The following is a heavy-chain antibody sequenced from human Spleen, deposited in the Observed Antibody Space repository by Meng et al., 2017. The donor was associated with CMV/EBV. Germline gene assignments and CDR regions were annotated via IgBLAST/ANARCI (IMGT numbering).Heavy chain of an antibody. CDR3: ARMGEMATIGVDY. D-gene: IGHD5-24*01. V-gene: IGHV3-21*01. J-gene: IGHJ4*02. CDR1: GFTFTNYN. Sequence: GGSLRLSCAASGFTFTNYNMHWVRQAPGKGLEWVSSISSSSSYIYYADSVKGRFTISRDNAKNSLYLQMNSLRAEDTAVYYCARMGEMATIGVDYWGQGTLVTVSS. CDR2: ISSSSSYI.